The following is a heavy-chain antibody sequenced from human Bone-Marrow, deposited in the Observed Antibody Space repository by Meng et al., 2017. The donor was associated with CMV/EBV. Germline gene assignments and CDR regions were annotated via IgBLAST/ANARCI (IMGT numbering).Heavy chain of an antibody. V-gene: IGHV1-18*01. D-gene: IGHD6-13*01. Sequence: ASVKVSCKASGYTFTSYGISWVRQAPGQGLEWMGWISAYNGNTNYAQKLQGRVTMTTDTSTSTAYMELRSLRSDDTAVYYCARDRRNLAAHTREFDYWGQGTLVTVSS. CDR1: GYTFTSYG. CDR2: ISAYNGNT. CDR3: ARDRRNLAAHTREFDY. J-gene: IGHJ4*02.